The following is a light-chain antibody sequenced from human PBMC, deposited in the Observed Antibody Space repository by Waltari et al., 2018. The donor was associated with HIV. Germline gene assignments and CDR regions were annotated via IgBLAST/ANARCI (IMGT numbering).Light chain of an antibody. CDR2: GN. V-gene: IGLV1-40*01. CDR1: SSNIGARFD. CDR3: QTYDSSLSGSVV. J-gene: IGLJ2*01. Sequence: QSVLTQPPSVSGAPGQTVTISCTGSSSNIGARFDVHWYQQIPRTAPKLRMYGNNRPSGVPDRFSGSKSGTSASLAITGLQAEDEADYYCQTYDSSLSGSVVFGGGTKLTVL.